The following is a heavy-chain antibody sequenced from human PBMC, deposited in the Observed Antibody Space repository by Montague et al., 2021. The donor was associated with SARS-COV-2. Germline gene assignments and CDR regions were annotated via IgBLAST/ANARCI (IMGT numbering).Heavy chain of an antibody. J-gene: IGHJ6*02. Sequence: SETLSLTCAVYGASFNGYYWTWIRQPPGKGLEWIGEINHSGSTSYNPSPRSRVTISVDTSKNQFSLKLTSVTAADTAVYYCAREPYYYDSSGLNYYYYGMDVWGQGTTVTVSS. V-gene: IGHV4-34*01. CDR1: GASFNGYY. CDR2: INHSGST. D-gene: IGHD3-22*01. CDR3: AREPYYYDSSGLNYYYYGMDV.